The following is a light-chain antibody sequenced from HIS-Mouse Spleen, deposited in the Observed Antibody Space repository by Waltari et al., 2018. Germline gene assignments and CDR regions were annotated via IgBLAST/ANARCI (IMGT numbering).Light chain of an antibody. V-gene: IGLV1-47*01. CDR1: SSNIGSNY. Sequence: QSVLTQPPSASGTPGQRVTISCSGSSSNIGSNYVSWYQQLPGTAPKLLIYRNNQRPSGVPDRFSGSKSGTSASLAINGLRSEDEADYYCAAWDDSLSGPVFGGGTKLTVL. CDR2: RNN. J-gene: IGLJ3*02. CDR3: AAWDDSLSGPV.